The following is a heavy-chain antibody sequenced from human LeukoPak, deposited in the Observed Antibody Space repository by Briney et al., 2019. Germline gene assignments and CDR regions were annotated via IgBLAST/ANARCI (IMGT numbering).Heavy chain of an antibody. CDR2: IESNGVNT. V-gene: IGHV3-23*01. D-gene: IGHD2-21*01. J-gene: IGHJ3*02. CDR1: GFTFSSYA. CDR3: AKDRRFPDDVFDI. Sequence: PGGSLRLSCAASGFTFSSYAMGWVRQAPGKGLEWVSAIESNGVNTYYLASVKGRFTISRDNSKNTLYLQMNSLRAEDTALYYCAKDRRFPDDVFDIWGHGTMVTVSS.